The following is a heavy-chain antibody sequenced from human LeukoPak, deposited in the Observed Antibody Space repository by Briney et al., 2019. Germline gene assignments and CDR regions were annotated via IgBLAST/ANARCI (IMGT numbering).Heavy chain of an antibody. J-gene: IGHJ4*02. Sequence: GGSLRLSCAASGFTFSSYWMHWVRQAPGKGLVWVSRINTDGSSTNYADSVKGRFTISRDNAKITLYLQMNSLRAEDTAVYYCAGGGTGWYSDYWGQGTLVTVSS. CDR1: GFTFSSYW. CDR2: INTDGSST. V-gene: IGHV3-74*01. D-gene: IGHD6-19*01. CDR3: AGGGTGWYSDY.